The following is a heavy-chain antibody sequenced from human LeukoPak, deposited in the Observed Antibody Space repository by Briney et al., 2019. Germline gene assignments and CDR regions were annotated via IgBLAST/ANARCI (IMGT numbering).Heavy chain of an antibody. CDR3: ARAVVPAAMAVYYYMDV. Sequence: SETLSLTCTVSGGSISSYYWSWIRQPPGKGLEWIGYIYYSGGTNYNPSLKSRVTISVDTSKNQFSLKLSSVTAADTAVYYCARAVVPAAMAVYYYMDVWGKGTTVTVSS. CDR1: GGSISSYY. CDR2: IYYSGGT. V-gene: IGHV4-59*01. J-gene: IGHJ6*03. D-gene: IGHD2-2*01.